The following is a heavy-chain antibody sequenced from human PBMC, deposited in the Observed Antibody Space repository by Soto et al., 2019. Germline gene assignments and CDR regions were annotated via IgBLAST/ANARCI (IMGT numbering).Heavy chain of an antibody. Sequence: SETLSLTCSVSGGSISSTNYYWGWLRQPPGKGLEWIGSVYYSGKSYYNPSLKSRVTISVDTAKNQVSLKLNSVTAADTAVFYCARHPTGNAVATARTYFDYWGQGTLVTVSS. CDR2: VYYSGKS. D-gene: IGHD2-2*01. CDR1: GGSISSTNYY. CDR3: ARHPTGNAVATARTYFDY. J-gene: IGHJ4*02. V-gene: IGHV4-39*01.